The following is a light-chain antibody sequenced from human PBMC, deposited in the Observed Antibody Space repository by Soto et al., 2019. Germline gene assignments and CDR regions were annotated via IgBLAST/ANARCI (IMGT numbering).Light chain of an antibody. V-gene: IGLV2-11*01. CDR3: CSYAGNYLVV. CDR2: DVN. J-gene: IGLJ2*01. Sequence: QSALTQPRSVSGSPGQSVTISCTGTSSDIGDSDYVSWYQQHPGRAPRVIIFDVNDRPSGVPDRFSGSKSGNTASLTISGLQAEDEAEYYCCSYAGNYLVVFGGGTKVTVL. CDR1: SSDIGDSDY.